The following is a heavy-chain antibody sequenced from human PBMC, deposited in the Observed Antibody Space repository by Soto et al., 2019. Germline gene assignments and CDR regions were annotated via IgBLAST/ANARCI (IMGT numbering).Heavy chain of an antibody. Sequence: QITLKESGPTLVKPTQTLTLTCTFSGFSLTSSGVGVGWIRQPPGKALEWLVLIYGDDDKRYRPTLGGRLTITKDTSKNQVVLTMTNMDPVDTATYYRAHRRDSSGSYYTGYFDFWGQGTLVTVPS. CDR1: GFSLTSSGVG. CDR2: IYGDDDK. J-gene: IGHJ4*02. D-gene: IGHD3-22*01. V-gene: IGHV2-5*02. CDR3: AHRRDSSGSYYTGYFDF.